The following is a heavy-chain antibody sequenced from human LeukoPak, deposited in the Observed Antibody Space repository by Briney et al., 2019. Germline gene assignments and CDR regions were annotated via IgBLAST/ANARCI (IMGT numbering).Heavy chain of an antibody. J-gene: IGHJ5*02. V-gene: IGHV5-51*01. CDR1: GYSFTSYW. D-gene: IGHD6-19*01. Sequence: LGESLKISCKGSGYSFTSYWIGWVRQMPGKGLEWMGIIYPGDSDTRYSPSSQGQVTISADKSISTAYLQWSSLKASDTAMYYCARAPQQWPYPNWFDPWGQGTLVTVSS. CDR2: IYPGDSDT. CDR3: ARAPQQWPYPNWFDP.